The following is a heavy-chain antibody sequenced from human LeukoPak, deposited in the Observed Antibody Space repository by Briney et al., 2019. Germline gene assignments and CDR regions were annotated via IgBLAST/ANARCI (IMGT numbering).Heavy chain of an antibody. Sequence: SVKVSCKASGGTFSSYTISWVRQAPGQGLEWMGRIIPILGIANYAQKFKGRVTITADKSTSTAYMELRSLRSDDTAVYYCACGKHFIRTSCHYIDDFDVWGKGTMVTVSS. D-gene: IGHD2-2*01. J-gene: IGHJ3*01. V-gene: IGHV1-69*02. CDR3: ACGKHFIRTSCHYIDDFDV. CDR1: GGTFSSYT. CDR2: IIPILGIA.